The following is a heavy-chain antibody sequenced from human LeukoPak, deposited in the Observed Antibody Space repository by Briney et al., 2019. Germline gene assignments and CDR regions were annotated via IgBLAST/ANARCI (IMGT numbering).Heavy chain of an antibody. J-gene: IGHJ4*02. D-gene: IGHD2-2*02. Sequence: ASVKVSCKASGYTFTDYYMHWVRQAPGQGLEWMGWINPNSGGTNYAQKFQGRVTMTRDTSISTAYMELSRLRSDDTAVYYCASAPYCSSTSCYTPLNYWGQGTLVTVSS. V-gene: IGHV1-2*02. CDR3: ASAPYCSSTSCYTPLNY. CDR2: INPNSGGT. CDR1: GYTFTDYY.